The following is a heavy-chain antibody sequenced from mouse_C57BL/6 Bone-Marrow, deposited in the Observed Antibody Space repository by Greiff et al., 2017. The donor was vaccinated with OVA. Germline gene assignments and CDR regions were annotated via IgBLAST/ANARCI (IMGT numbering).Heavy chain of an antibody. CDR3: TRREGYYSNYVGAMDY. Sequence: EVKLVESGEGLVKPGGSLKLSCAASGFTFSSYAMSWVRQTPEKRLEWVAYISSGGDYIYYADTVKGRFTISRDNARNTRYLQMSSLKSEDTAMYYCTRREGYYSNYVGAMDYWGQGTSVTVSS. V-gene: IGHV5S21*01. CDR1: GFTFSSYA. D-gene: IGHD2-5*01. CDR2: ISSGGDYI. J-gene: IGHJ4*01.